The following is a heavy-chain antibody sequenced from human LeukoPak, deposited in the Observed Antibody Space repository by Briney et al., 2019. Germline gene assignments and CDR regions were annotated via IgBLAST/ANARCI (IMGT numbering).Heavy chain of an antibody. Sequence: GGSLRLSCAASGFTFGSYEMNWVRQAPGKGLEWVSYISSSGGYIYYADSVKGRFTISRDNAKNSLYLQMNSLKAEDTAVYYCASYGSGGYFFYYMDVWGKGTTVTISS. CDR3: ASYGSGGYFFYYMDV. V-gene: IGHV3-21*05. CDR2: ISSSGGYI. CDR1: GFTFGSYE. D-gene: IGHD3-10*01. J-gene: IGHJ6*03.